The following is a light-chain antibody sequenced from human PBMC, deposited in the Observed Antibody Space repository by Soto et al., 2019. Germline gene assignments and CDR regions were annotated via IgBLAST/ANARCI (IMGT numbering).Light chain of an antibody. V-gene: IGLV1-44*01. CDR1: SSNIGSNT. CDR2: GTS. J-gene: IGLJ1*01. CDR3: AAWDDRMDVYV. Sequence: QSVLTQPPSASGTPGQIVAISCSGSSSNIGSNTVTWYQQLPGTAPKLLIYGTSQRSSGVPGRFSGSKSGASASLSISGLQSEDEADYYCAAWDDRMDVYVFGTGTKVTV.